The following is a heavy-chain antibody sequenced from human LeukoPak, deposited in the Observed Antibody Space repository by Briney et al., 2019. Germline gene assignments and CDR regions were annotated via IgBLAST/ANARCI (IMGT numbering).Heavy chain of an antibody. D-gene: IGHD3-16*01. CDR1: GGSISSYY. Sequence: SETLSLTCTVSGGSISSYYWSWIRQPPGKGLEWIGYIYYSGSTNYNPSLKSRVTISVDTSKNQFSLKLSSVTAADTAVYYCARHKSPQRAGDYYFDYWGQGTLVTVSS. CDR3: ARHKSPQRAGDYYFDY. CDR2: IYYSGST. V-gene: IGHV4-59*08. J-gene: IGHJ4*02.